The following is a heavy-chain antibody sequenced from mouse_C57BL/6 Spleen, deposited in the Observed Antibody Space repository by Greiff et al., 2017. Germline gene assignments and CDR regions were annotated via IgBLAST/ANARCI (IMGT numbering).Heavy chain of an antibody. J-gene: IGHJ2*01. CDR3: TTTGS. V-gene: IGHV14-4*01. CDR1: GFNIKDDY. CDR2: IDPENGDT. Sequence: VHVKQSGAELVRPGASVKLSCTASGFNIKDDYMHWVKQRPEQGLEWIGWIDPENGDTEYASKFQGKAPITADTSSNTAYLQLSSLTSEDTAVYYCTTTGSWGQGTTLTVSS.